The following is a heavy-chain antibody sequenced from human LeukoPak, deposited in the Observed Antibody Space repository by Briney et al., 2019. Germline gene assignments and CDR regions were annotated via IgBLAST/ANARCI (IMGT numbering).Heavy chain of an antibody. Sequence: NPGGSLRLSCAASGFPFSDYSMNWVRQAPGKGLEWVSSISSSGDYIYSADSVKGRFTISRDNAKNSVFLQMNSLRAEDTAVYYCARRSGYDYFDYWGQGTLDTVSS. V-gene: IGHV3-21*01. J-gene: IGHJ4*02. CDR2: ISSSGDYI. D-gene: IGHD5-12*01. CDR1: GFPFSDYS. CDR3: ARRSGYDYFDY.